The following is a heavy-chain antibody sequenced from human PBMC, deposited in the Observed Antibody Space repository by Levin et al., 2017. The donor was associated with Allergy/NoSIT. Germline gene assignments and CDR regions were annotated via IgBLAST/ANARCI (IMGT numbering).Heavy chain of an antibody. CDR2: ISAYNGGT. CDR3: ARAMPSSGWPGHYCDY. V-gene: IGHV1-18*01. CDR1: GFTFTSYG. J-gene: IGHJ4*01. Sequence: ASVKVSCKASGFTFTSYGFYWVRQAPGQGPEWMGWISAYNGGTESARKFQDRVTLTTDTSTNTAYMELRSLRSDDTAVYYCARAMPSSGWPGHYCDYWGHGTLVTVSS. D-gene: IGHD6-19*01.